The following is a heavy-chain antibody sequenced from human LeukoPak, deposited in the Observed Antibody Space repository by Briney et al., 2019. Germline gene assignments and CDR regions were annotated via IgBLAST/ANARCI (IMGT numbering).Heavy chain of an antibody. J-gene: IGHJ4*02. D-gene: IGHD6-13*01. CDR2: ISAYNGNT. Sequence: ASVKVSCKASGYTFTSYGISWVRQAPGQGLEWMGWISAYNGNTNYVQKVQGRVTMTTDTSTSTAYMELRSLRSDDTAVYYCARVHTAAGTGEYYFDYWGQGTLVTVSS. CDR3: ARVHTAAGTGEYYFDY. V-gene: IGHV1-18*01. CDR1: GYTFTSYG.